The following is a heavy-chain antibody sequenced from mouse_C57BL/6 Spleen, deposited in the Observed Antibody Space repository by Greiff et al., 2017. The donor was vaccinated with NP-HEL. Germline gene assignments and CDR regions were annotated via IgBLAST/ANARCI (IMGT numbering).Heavy chain of an antibody. CDR2: ISDGGSYT. V-gene: IGHV5-4*01. Sequence: DVQLVESGGGLVKPGGSLKLSCAASGFTFSSYAMSWVRQTPEKRLEWVATISDGGSYTYYPDNVKGRFPISRDNAKNNLYLQMSHLKSEDTAMYYCARDRGFAYWGQGTLVTVSA. D-gene: IGHD3-1*01. J-gene: IGHJ3*01. CDR3: ARDRGFAY. CDR1: GFTFSSYA.